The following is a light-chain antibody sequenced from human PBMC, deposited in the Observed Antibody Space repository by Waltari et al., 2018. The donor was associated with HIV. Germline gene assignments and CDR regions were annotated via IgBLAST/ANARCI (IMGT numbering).Light chain of an antibody. Sequence: QSALTQPASESGSPGQSITISCTGTSTDVGSYNLITWYLHHPGQAPKHMIYEVSKRPSGVSDRFSGSKSGNTASLTISGLQAEDEADYYCCSYIPSGTWVFGGGTKLTVL. CDR2: EVS. CDR1: STDVGSYNL. V-gene: IGLV2-23*02. J-gene: IGLJ3*02. CDR3: CSYIPSGTWV.